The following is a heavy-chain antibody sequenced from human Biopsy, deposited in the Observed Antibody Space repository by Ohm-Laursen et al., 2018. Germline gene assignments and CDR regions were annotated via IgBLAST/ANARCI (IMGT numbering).Heavy chain of an antibody. D-gene: IGHD6-19*01. V-gene: IGHV4-34*01. J-gene: IGHJ4*02. CDR1: GGSFSGYY. Sequence: GTLSLTCAVYGGSFSGYYWSWIRQPPGKGLEWIGEINHSGSTNYNPSIKSRVTISVDTSKNQFSLKLSSVTAADTAVYYCARGRLRAVARFDYWGQGTLVTVSS. CDR2: INHSGST. CDR3: ARGRLRAVARFDY.